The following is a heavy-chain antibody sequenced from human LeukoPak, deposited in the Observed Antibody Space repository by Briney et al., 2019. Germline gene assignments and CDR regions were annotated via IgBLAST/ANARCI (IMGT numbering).Heavy chain of an antibody. J-gene: IGHJ4*02. CDR1: GGSISSYY. CDR3: AREGCSSTSCFFRSYYFDY. CDR2: IYYSGST. D-gene: IGHD2-2*01. Sequence: SETLSLTCTVSGGSISSYYWSWIRQPPGKGPEWIGYIYYSGSTNYNPSLKSRVTISVDTSKNQFSLKLSSVTAADTAVYYCAREGCSSTSCFFRSYYFDYWGQGTLVTVSS. V-gene: IGHV4-59*01.